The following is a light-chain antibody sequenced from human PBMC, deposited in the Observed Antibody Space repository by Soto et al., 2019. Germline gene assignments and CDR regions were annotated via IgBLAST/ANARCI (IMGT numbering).Light chain of an antibody. CDR1: QSVFDNN. Sequence: EIVLTQSPGTLSLSPGDRVTLSCRASQSVFDNNLGWYQQKPGQAPRLLIYRASNRAAGIPDRFSGSGSGTDFTLTISRLEPEDFVVYYCLQYASSPRSFGGGTKVEIK. V-gene: IGKV3-20*01. CDR2: RAS. CDR3: LQYASSPRS. J-gene: IGKJ4*01.